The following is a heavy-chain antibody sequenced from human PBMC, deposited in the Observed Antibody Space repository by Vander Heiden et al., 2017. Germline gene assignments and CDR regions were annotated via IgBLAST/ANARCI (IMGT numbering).Heavy chain of an antibody. V-gene: IGHV4-39*01. CDR1: GGPISVSSHY. D-gene: IGHD3-10*01. CDR2: IYYTTGKT. CDR3: ATAYYGAGCSMFSWLDP. Sequence: QFQLQESGPGLVKPSETLFLTCTVSGGPISVSSHYWGWIRQPPGKGLEWIGIIYYTTGKTYYNQSRKSRVSIFIDTSKNQFSLKLNSVNDEETAVYFCATAYYGAGCSMFSWLDPWGRGTLVTVSS. J-gene: IGHJ5*02.